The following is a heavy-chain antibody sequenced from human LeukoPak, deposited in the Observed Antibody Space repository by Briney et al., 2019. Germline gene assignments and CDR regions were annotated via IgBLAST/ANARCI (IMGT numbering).Heavy chain of an antibody. J-gene: IGHJ5*02. CDR3: ARASLGIAVAGSWFDP. CDR2: INPNSGGT. CDR1: GYTFTGYY. Sequence: ASVKASCKASGYTFTGYYMHWVRQAPGQGLEWMGWINPNSGGTNYAQKFQGRVTMTRDTSISTAYMELSRLRSDDTAVYYCARASLGIAVAGSWFDPWGQGTLVTVSS. D-gene: IGHD6-19*01. V-gene: IGHV1-2*02.